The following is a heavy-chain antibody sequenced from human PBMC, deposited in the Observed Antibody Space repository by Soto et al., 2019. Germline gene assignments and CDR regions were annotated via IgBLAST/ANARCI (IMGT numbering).Heavy chain of an antibody. V-gene: IGHV1-2*02. D-gene: IGHD1-7*01. Sequence: ASVKVSCKVSGYTLTELSMHWVRQAPGKGLEWMGWINPDGGDTNYAQKFQGRVTMTRDTSISTAYMELSRLRSDDTAVYYCATGITGTTYYYYGMDVWGQGTTVTVSS. CDR1: GYTLTELS. CDR2: INPDGGDT. CDR3: ATGITGTTYYYYGMDV. J-gene: IGHJ6*02.